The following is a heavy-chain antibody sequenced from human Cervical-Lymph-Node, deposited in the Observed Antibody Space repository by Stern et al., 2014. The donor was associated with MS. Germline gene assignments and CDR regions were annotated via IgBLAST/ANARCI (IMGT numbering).Heavy chain of an antibody. J-gene: IGHJ3*01. CDR1: GFTFRSYP. V-gene: IGHV3-30*04. CDR3: ARYDNGAHEGAFDV. D-gene: IGHD4-17*01. CDR2: ISYDGAKK. Sequence: VHLVESGGGVVQPGTSLRLSCAASGFTFRSYPFHWVRQAPGKGLESVTLISYDGAKKYYAASVKGRFTISRDNTKNTLYLHINSLRSEDTAVYYCARYDNGAHEGAFDVWGQGTMVTVS.